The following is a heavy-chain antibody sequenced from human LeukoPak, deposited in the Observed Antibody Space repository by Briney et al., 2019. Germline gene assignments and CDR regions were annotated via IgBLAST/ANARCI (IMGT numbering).Heavy chain of an antibody. D-gene: IGHD3-3*01. Sequence: ASVKVSCKASGYTFTSYGISWVRQAPGQGLEWMGWISAYNGNTNYAQKLQGRVTMTTDTSTSTAYMKLRSLRSDDTAVYYCARDNFWSGYPFYYYYYYMDVWGKGTTVTVSS. V-gene: IGHV1-18*01. CDR3: ARDNFWSGYPFYYYYYYMDV. CDR2: ISAYNGNT. J-gene: IGHJ6*03. CDR1: GYTFTSYG.